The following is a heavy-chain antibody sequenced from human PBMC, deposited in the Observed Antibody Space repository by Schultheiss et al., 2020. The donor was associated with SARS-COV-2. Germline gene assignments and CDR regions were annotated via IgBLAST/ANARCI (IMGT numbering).Heavy chain of an antibody. V-gene: IGHV3-23*01. CDR3: AKPCSSHQPPCDY. J-gene: IGHJ4*02. CDR1: GFTFSTYA. D-gene: IGHD2-2*01. CDR2: ISRSGYNT. Sequence: GGSLRLSCAASGFTFSTYAMSWVRQAPGKGLEWVSAISRSGYNTYYADSVKGRFTISRDKSKNSLYLQMNSLRAEDTAVYYCAKPCSSHQPPCDYWGQGTLVTVSS.